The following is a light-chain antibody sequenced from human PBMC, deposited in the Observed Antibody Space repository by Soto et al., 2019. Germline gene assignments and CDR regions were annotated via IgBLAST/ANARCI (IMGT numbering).Light chain of an antibody. CDR1: QTVTSN. CDR2: GAS. V-gene: IGKV3-15*01. J-gene: IGKJ3*01. Sequence: EIVMTQSPVTLSVSPGETANLSCRASQTVTSNLAWYQQKPGRSPRLLLSGASTRATGIPARFSGSGSGTEFTLTISRLQSEDLAVYYCQQYNDWPQVTLGPGTKVDIK. CDR3: QQYNDWPQVT.